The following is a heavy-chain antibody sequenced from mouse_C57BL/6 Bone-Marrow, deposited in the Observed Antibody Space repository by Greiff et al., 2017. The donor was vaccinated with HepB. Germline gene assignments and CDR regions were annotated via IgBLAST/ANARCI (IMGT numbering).Heavy chain of an antibody. V-gene: IGHV1-82*01. CDR1: GYAFSSSW. Sequence: QVQLQQSGPELVKPGASVKISCKASGYAFSSSWMNWVKQRPGKGLEWIGRIYPGDGDTNYNGKFKGKATLTADKSSRTAYMQLSSLTSEDSAVYFCARLAHYDYDVGYYYAMDYWGQGTSVTVSS. CDR2: IYPGDGDT. CDR3: ARLAHYDYDVGYYYAMDY. D-gene: IGHD2-4*01. J-gene: IGHJ4*01.